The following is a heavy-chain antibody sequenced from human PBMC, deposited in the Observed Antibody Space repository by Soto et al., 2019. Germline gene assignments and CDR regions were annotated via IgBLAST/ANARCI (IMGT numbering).Heavy chain of an antibody. Sequence: EVQLVESGGGLVQPGGSLRLSCAASGFTFSSYWMSWVRQAPGKGLEWVANIKQDGSEKYYVDSVKGRFTISRDNAKNSLYLQMNSLRAEDTAVYYCASGYSSGWDPSYYFDYWGQGTLVTVSS. CDR2: IKQDGSEK. CDR3: ASGYSSGWDPSYYFDY. V-gene: IGHV3-7*03. J-gene: IGHJ4*02. CDR1: GFTFSSYW. D-gene: IGHD6-19*01.